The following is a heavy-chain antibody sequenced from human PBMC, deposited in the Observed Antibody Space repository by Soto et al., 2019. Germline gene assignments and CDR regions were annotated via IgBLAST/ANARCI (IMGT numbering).Heavy chain of an antibody. Sequence: QITLKESGPTLVKPTQTLTLTCTFSGFSLSTSGVGVGWIRQPPGKALEWLALIYWDDDKRYSPSLKSRLTITKDTSKNRVVLTMTNMDPVDTATYYCAHSSGDSSGYTYYFDYWGQGTLVTVSS. CDR3: AHSSGDSSGYTYYFDY. J-gene: IGHJ4*02. CDR1: GFSLSTSGVG. D-gene: IGHD3-22*01. V-gene: IGHV2-5*02. CDR2: IYWDDDK.